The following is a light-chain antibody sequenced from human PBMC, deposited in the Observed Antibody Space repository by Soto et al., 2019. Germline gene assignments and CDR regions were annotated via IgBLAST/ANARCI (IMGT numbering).Light chain of an antibody. J-gene: IGLJ3*02. CDR3: ATWDDSLSAWV. V-gene: IGLV1-44*01. Sequence: QSAVTQPPSASGTPGQGVTISCSGRSSNIGSNIVNWYQQLPGTAPKLLIYDNNQRPSGIPDRFSGSKSGTSASLAISGLQSEDEADYYCATWDDSLSAWVFGGGTKVTVL. CDR2: DNN. CDR1: SSNIGSNI.